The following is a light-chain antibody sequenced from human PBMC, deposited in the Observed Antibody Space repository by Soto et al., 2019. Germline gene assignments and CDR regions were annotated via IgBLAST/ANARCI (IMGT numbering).Light chain of an antibody. V-gene: IGLV2-14*01. CDR2: HVS. CDR1: SSDIGTYNY. CDR3: SSYTTAGTYV. J-gene: IGLJ1*01. Sequence: QSALTQPPSVSGSPGQSITISCIGTSSDIGTYNYVAWYQQHPAKTPKLIIYHVSYRPSGVSNRFSGSNSGNTASLTISGLQAEDEADYYCSSYTTAGTYVFGTGTKVTVL.